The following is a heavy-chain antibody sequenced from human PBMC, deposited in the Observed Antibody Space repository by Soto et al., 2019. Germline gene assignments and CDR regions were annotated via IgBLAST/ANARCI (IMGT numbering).Heavy chain of an antibody. CDR3: AKGQGYYYDSSGYTFDY. V-gene: IGHV3-23*01. D-gene: IGHD3-22*01. J-gene: IGHJ4*02. CDR1: GFIFSNYA. CDR2: ISGSGGST. Sequence: LRLSCAASGFIFSNYAMSWVRQAPGKGLEWVSAISGSGGSTYYADSVKGRFTISRDDSKNTLYLQMNSLRAEDTAVYYCAKGQGYYYDSSGYTFDYCGQGTLVTVSS.